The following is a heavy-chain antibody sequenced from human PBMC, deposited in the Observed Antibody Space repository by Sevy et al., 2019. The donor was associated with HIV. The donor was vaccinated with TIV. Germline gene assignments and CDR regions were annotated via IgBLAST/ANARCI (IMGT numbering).Heavy chain of an antibody. CDR3: AGENAWGRGYS. V-gene: IGHV4-59*08. J-gene: IGHJ4*02. CDR1: GGSITGLY. CDR2: IYYNGHI. Sequence: SETLSLTCTVSGGSITGLYWNWIRQSPGKGLEWIANIYYNGHINYNPSLKSRVTLSLDTSKNQFSLRLSSVTAADTAMYYCAGENAWGRGYSWGQGTLVTVSS. D-gene: IGHD1-26*01.